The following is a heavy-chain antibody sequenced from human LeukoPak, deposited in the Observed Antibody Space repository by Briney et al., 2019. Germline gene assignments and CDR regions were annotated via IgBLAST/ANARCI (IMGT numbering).Heavy chain of an antibody. Sequence: GGSLRLSCAASGFTFSSYATHWVRQAPGKGLEYVSAITSNGGSTYYANSVKGRFTISRDNSKNTLYLQMGSLRAEDMAMYYCARGESGSYHSWGQGTLVTVSS. CDR1: GFTFSSYA. V-gene: IGHV3-64*01. D-gene: IGHD1-26*01. CDR2: ITSNGGST. J-gene: IGHJ4*02. CDR3: ARGESGSYHS.